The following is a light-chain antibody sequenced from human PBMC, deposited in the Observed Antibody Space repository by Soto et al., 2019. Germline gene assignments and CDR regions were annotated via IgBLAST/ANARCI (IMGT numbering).Light chain of an antibody. CDR1: QNVSNW. J-gene: IGKJ2*01. CDR3: QQYSKEST. CDR2: KTS. V-gene: IGKV1-5*03. Sequence: DVEMTQSPSTLPTSIGDRVTINCRASQNVSNWLAWYQQKPGKAPKLLIYKTSRLESGVPSRFSASGSGTDVSLTINSLQSDDFATYFCQQYSKESTFGQGNKLEIK.